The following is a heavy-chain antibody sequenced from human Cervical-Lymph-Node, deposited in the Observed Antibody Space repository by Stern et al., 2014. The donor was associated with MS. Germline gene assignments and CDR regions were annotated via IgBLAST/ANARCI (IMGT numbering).Heavy chain of an antibody. D-gene: IGHD2-2*01. CDR2: IIPIFGTA. Sequence: QVQLVQSGAEVKKPGSSVKVSCKASGGTFSSYAISWVRQAPGQGLEWMGGIIPIFGTANYAQKFQGRVTITADESTSTAYMELSSLRSEDTAVYYCASISVVPAAEVQNLDYYYYYGMDVWGQGTTVTVSS. V-gene: IGHV1-69*01. J-gene: IGHJ6*02. CDR3: ASISVVPAAEVQNLDYYYYYGMDV. CDR1: GGTFSSYA.